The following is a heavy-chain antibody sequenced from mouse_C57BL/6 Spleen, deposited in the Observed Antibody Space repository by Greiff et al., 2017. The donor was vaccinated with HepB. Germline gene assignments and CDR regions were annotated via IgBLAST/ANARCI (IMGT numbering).Heavy chain of an antibody. CDR2: INPSNGGT. D-gene: IGHD2-4*01. CDR3: ARGVYDYDDQYFDV. Sequence: QVQLQQSGTELVKPGASVKLSCKASGYTFTSYWMHWVKQRPGQGLEWIGNINPSNGGTNYNEKFKSKATLTVDKSSSTAYMQLSSLTSEDSAVYYCARGVYDYDDQYFDVWGTGTTVTVSS. V-gene: IGHV1-53*01. CDR1: GYTFTSYW. J-gene: IGHJ1*03.